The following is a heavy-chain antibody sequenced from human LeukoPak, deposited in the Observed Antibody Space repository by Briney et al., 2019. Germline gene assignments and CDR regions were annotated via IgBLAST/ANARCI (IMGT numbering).Heavy chain of an antibody. V-gene: IGHV1-18*01. J-gene: IGHJ4*02. CDR1: GYTFTSYG. CDR3: ATTQSNYYDSSGYSDY. Sequence: GASVKVSCKASGYTFTSYGVSWVRQAPGHGLEWMGWISAYNGNTNYAQKLQGRVTMTTDTSTSTAHMELRSLRSDDTAVYYCATTQSNYYDSSGYSDYWGQGTLVTVSS. D-gene: IGHD3-22*01. CDR2: ISAYNGNT.